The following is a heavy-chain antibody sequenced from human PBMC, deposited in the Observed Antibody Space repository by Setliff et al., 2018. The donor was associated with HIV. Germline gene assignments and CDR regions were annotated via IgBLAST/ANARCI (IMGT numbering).Heavy chain of an antibody. Sequence: LRLSCAASGFTFDDYAMHWVRQAPGKGLEWVSGISWNSGAIVYADSVKGRFTISRDNAKNSLYLQMNSLRAEDTAVYYCASGRQGGRYCSGGSCRGGYYYYYMDVWGKGTTVTVSS. V-gene: IGHV3-9*01. D-gene: IGHD2-15*01. CDR2: ISWNSGAI. CDR1: GFTFDDYA. J-gene: IGHJ6*03. CDR3: ASGRQGGRYCSGGSCRGGYYYYYMDV.